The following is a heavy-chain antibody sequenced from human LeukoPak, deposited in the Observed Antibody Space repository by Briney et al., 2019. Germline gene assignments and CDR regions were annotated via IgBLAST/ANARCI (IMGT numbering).Heavy chain of an antibody. V-gene: IGHV3-30*02. CDR2: IRYDGSYK. J-gene: IGHJ4*02. Sequence: TEGSLRLSCAASGFTLGTYGMHWVRQAPGKGLEWVAFIRYDGSYKYYADSVKGRFTISRDNSKNTLYLQMTSLRAEDTAVYYCTKEDWGSFDYWGQGTLVTVSS. CDR1: GFTLGTYG. CDR3: TKEDWGSFDY. D-gene: IGHD3/OR15-3a*01.